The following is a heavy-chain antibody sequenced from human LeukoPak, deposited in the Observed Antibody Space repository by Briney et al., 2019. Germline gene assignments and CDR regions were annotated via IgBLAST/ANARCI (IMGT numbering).Heavy chain of an antibody. CDR3: ARAGGGYYYYYYGMDV. CDR1: GFTFSSYE. Sequence: GGSLRLSCVASGFTFSSYEMNWVRQAPGKGLEWVSYISSSGSTIYYADSVKGRFTISRDNAKNSLYLQMNSLRAEDTAVYYCARAGGGYYYYYYGMDVWGQGTTVTVSS. J-gene: IGHJ6*02. V-gene: IGHV3-48*03. CDR2: ISSSGSTI. D-gene: IGHD3-16*01.